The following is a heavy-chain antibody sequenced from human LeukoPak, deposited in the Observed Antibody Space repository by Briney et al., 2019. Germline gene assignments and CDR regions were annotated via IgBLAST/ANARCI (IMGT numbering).Heavy chain of an antibody. CDR3: AKCCSLGPVCYYLDY. CDR2: INTGDGDT. D-gene: IGHD2-21*01. V-gene: IGHV1-3*04. J-gene: IGHJ4*02. CDR1: GYTFTTRA. Sequence: GASVKVSCKASGYTFTTRAIHWVRQAPGQRLEWMGLINTGDGDTLYSQKFQGRVTITRDTSANTAYLELDGLTSEDMAVYYCAKCCSLGPVCYYLDYWGQGTLVTVSS.